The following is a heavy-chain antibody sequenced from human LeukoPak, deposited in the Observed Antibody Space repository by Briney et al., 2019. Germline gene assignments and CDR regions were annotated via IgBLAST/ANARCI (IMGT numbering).Heavy chain of an antibody. D-gene: IGHD2-2*01. CDR2: INHSGST. CDR1: GGSFSGYY. J-gene: IGHJ6*03. V-gene: IGHV4-34*01. Sequence: PSETLSLTCAVYGGSFSGYYWSWIRQPPGKGLEWIGEINHSGSTNYSPSLKSRVTISVDTSKNQFSLKLSSVTAADTAVYYCARIPAATLFFYYYYYMDVWGKGTTVTVSS. CDR3: ARIPAATLFFYYYYYMDV.